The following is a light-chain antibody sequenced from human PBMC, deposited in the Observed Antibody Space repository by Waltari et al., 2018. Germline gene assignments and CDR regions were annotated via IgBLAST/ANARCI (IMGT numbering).Light chain of an antibody. Sequence: DIPMTQSPPSLAASVGDSANITRRASQTIRNYLNWYQQRPGKAPKLLISAASSLQSGVPSRFSGSGSGTDFALTISSLQPEDFASYHCQETYTTLFTFGPGTKVEIK. CDR1: QTIRNY. CDR2: AAS. V-gene: IGKV1-39*01. CDR3: QETYTTLFT. J-gene: IGKJ3*01.